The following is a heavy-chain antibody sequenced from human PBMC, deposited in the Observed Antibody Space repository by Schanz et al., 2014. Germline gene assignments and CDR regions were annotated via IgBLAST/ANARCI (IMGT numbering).Heavy chain of an antibody. J-gene: IGHJ4*02. CDR3: AKSYDTSGYSGFDY. CDR1: GFTFSNNW. D-gene: IGHD3-22*01. V-gene: IGHV3-74*02. CDR2: IDGEGSDT. Sequence: EVQLLESGGGLVQPGGSLRLSCAASGFTFSNNWMHWFRQGPGKGLSWVARIDGEGSDTRYADSVKGRFTISRDNAKNSLYLQMNSLRTEDTAVYFCAKSYDTSGYSGFDYWGQGTLVTVSS.